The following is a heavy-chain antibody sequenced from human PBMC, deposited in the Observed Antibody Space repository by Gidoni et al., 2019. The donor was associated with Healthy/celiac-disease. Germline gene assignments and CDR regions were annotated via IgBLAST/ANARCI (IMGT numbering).Heavy chain of an antibody. CDR3: ARVVVVPAARYNWFDP. Sequence: QVQLQESGPGLVKPSETLSLTCTVSGGSISSYYWSWIRQPAGKGLEWLGRIYTSGSTNYNPSLKSRVTMSVDTSKNQFSLKLSSVTAADTAVYYCARVVVVPAARYNWFDPWGQGTLVTVSS. CDR1: GGSISSYY. J-gene: IGHJ5*02. V-gene: IGHV4-4*07. CDR2: IYTSGST. D-gene: IGHD2-2*01.